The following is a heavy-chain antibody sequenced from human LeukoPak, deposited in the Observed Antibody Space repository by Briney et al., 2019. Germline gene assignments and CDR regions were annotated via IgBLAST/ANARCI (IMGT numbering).Heavy chain of an antibody. CDR1: GDSVSSNSAA. D-gene: IGHD2-15*01. CDR2: TYYRSKWYN. Sequence: SQTLSLTCAISGDSVSSNSAAWNWIRQSPSRGLEWLGRTYYRSKWYNDYAVSVKSRITINPDTSKNQFSLQLNSVTPEDTAVYYCAREMVVVAATRYYYYYMDVWGKGTTVTVSS. V-gene: IGHV6-1*01. J-gene: IGHJ6*03. CDR3: AREMVVVAATRYYYYYMDV.